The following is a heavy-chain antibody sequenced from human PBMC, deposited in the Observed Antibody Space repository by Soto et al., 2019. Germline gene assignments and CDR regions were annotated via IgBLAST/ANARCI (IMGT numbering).Heavy chain of an antibody. CDR2: IYYSGST. CDR3: ASVWGGAFDI. CDR1: GGSISSYY. V-gene: IGHV4-59*01. D-gene: IGHD3-16*01. J-gene: IGHJ3*02. Sequence: QVQLQESGPGLVKPSETLSLTCTVSGGSISSYYWSWIRQPPGKGLEWIGYIYYSGSTNYNPSLXGXVXTPXDTSKNQFSLKLSSVTAADTAVYYCASVWGGAFDIWGQGTMVTVSS.